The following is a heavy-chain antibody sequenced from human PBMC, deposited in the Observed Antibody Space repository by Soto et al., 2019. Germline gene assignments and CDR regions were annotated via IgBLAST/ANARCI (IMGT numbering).Heavy chain of an antibody. J-gene: IGHJ4*02. V-gene: IGHV3-23*01. D-gene: IGHD3-22*01. CDR3: ARTGSYYDSSGYHPCDY. CDR2: ISGSGGST. Sequence: GGSLRLSCAASGFTFSSCALSWVRQAPGKGREWGSAISGSGGSTYYADSVKGRFTISTANPTKTLSLQMNSLRTEDTAANNFARTGSYYDSSGYHPCDYWAQGTLVTVSS. CDR1: GFTFSSCA.